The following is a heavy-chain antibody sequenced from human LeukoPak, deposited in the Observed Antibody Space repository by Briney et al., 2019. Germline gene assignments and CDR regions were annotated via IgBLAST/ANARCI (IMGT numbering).Heavy chain of an antibody. J-gene: IGHJ3*01. CDR1: GFDFSSYG. CDR3: ARDGHFYDVSGVSRAFDL. CDR2: MTHTGAGT. Sequence: GGSLRLSCAASGFDFSSYGMSWVRQAPGKGLEWVSGMTHTGAGTYYADSVKGRFTVSRDDFKNTLYLHLCGLRVGDTAVYYCARDGHFYDVSGVSRAFDLWGRGTMVTVSA. V-gene: IGHV3-23*01. D-gene: IGHD2-15*01.